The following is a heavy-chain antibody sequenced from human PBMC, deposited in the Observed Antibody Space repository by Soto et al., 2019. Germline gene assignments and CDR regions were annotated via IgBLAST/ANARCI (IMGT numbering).Heavy chain of an antibody. CDR3: AKDLDYDSSGYKH. V-gene: IGHV3-23*01. CDR1: GFTSSTYA. D-gene: IGHD3-22*01. CDR2: ISGSGGST. J-gene: IGHJ4*02. Sequence: EVQLLESGGGLVQPGGSLRLSCAASGFTSSTYAMSWVRQAPGKGLEWVSAISGSGGSTYYADSVKGRFTISRDNSRNTLYLQMNSLRADDTAVYYCAKDLDYDSSGYKHWGQGTLVTVSS.